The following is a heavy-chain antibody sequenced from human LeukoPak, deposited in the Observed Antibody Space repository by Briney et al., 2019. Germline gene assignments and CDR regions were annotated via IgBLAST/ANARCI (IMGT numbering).Heavy chain of an antibody. V-gene: IGHV3-66*01. CDR2: IYTGGST. CDR3: ARDGRYCIITSCYGYYGMDV. D-gene: IGHD2-2*01. J-gene: IGHJ6*02. Sequence: GGSLRLSCAASGFTVSSNYMTWVRQAPGKGLEWVSVIYTGGSTHYADSVKGRFTISRDNSKNTLNLQMNSLRAEDTAVYYCARDGRYCIITSCYGYYGMDVWGQGTTVTVSS. CDR1: GFTVSSNY.